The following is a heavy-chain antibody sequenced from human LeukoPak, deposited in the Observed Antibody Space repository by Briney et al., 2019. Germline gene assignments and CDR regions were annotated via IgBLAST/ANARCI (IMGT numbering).Heavy chain of an antibody. J-gene: IGHJ3*02. CDR2: ISGSGSGT. V-gene: IGHV3-23*01. CDR1: GFTFSSYA. Sequence: GGSLRLSCAASGFTFSSYAMNWVRQAPGKGLEWVSGISGSGSGTYYADSVKGRFTISRDNSKNTLYLQMNSLRAEDTAVYYCAIRPGAFDIWGQGTMVTVSS. CDR3: AIRPGAFDI.